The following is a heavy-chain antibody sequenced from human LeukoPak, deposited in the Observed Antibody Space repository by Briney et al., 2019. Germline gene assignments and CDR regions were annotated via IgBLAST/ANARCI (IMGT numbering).Heavy chain of an antibody. CDR1: GFTVSTNQ. D-gene: IGHD3-3*01. Sequence: GGSLRLSCAASGFTVSTNQMHWVRQAPGKGLEWVSSISSSSSYIYYADSVKGRFTISRDNAKNSLYLQMNSLRAEDTAVYYCARDYDFYMAHYGMDVWGQGTTVTVSS. V-gene: IGHV3-21*01. CDR2: ISSSSSYI. J-gene: IGHJ6*02. CDR3: ARDYDFYMAHYGMDV.